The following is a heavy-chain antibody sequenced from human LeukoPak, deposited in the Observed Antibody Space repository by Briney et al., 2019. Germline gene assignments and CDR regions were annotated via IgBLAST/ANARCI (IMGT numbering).Heavy chain of an antibody. J-gene: IGHJ4*02. V-gene: IGHV3-23*01. D-gene: IGHD3-22*01. CDR1: GGTFSSYA. CDR3: AKVPFSGYYYYFDY. Sequence: SCKASGGTFSSYAISWVRQAPGKGLEWVSAISGSGGSTYYADSVKGRFTISRDNSKNTLYLRMNSLRAEDTAVYYCAKVPFSGYYYYFDYWGQGTLVTVSS. CDR2: ISGSGGST.